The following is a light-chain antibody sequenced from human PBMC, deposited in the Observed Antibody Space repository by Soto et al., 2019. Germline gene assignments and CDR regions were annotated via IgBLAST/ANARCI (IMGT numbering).Light chain of an antibody. J-gene: IGLJ2*01. CDR2: DVS. CDR1: SSDVCGYNY. CDR3: SSYTSSSTQV. V-gene: IGLV2-14*01. Sequence: QSALTQPASVSGSPGQSITISCTGTSSDVCGYNYVSWYQQHPGKAPKLMIYDVSNRPSGVSNHFSGSKSGNTASLTISGLQAEDEADYYCSSYTSSSTQVFGGGTKVPVL.